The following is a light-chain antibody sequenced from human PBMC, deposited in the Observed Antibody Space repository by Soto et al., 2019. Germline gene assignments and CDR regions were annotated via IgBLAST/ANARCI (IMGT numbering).Light chain of an antibody. CDR3: QHYTQWPRALT. J-gene: IGKJ4*01. CDR1: QSIYNN. Sequence: EIVMTQSPATLSVSPGERATLSCRASQSIYNNLAWYQQKPGQPPRLLIYGASNRAGGIPAKFSGSGSGTEFTLTISSLQSEDFAIYYCQHYTQWPRALTFGGGTRVDLK. CDR2: GAS. V-gene: IGKV3-15*01.